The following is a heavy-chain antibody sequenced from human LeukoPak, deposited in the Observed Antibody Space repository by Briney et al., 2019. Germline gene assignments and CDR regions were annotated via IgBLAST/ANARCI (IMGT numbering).Heavy chain of an antibody. J-gene: IGHJ3*02. CDR3: AKDVGRSSNLQWELVNAFDI. CDR1: GFTFSSYA. D-gene: IGHD1-26*01. Sequence: GGSLRLSCAASGFTFSSYAMSWVRQAPGKGLEWVSAISGSGGSTYYADSVKGRFTISRDNSKNTLYLQMNSLRAEDTAVYYCAKDVGRSSNLQWELVNAFDIWGQGTMVTVSS. V-gene: IGHV3-23*01. CDR2: ISGSGGST.